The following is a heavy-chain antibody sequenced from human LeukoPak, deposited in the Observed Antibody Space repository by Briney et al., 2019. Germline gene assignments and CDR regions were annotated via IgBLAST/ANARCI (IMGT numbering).Heavy chain of an antibody. CDR3: ARGGKQWKKPTVNWFDP. D-gene: IGHD6-19*01. Sequence: SETLSLTCTVSGGSISSSSYYWGWIRQPPGKGLEWIGSIYYSGSTYYNPSLKSRVTISVDTSKNQFSLKLSSVTAADTAVYYCARGGKQWKKPTVNWFDPWGQGTLVTVSS. V-gene: IGHV4-39*07. J-gene: IGHJ5*02. CDR1: GGSISSSSYY. CDR2: IYYSGST.